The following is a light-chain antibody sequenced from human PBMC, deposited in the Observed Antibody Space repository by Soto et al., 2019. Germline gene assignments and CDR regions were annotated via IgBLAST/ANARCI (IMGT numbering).Light chain of an antibody. J-gene: IGKJ2*01. CDR1: QSVSSN. CDR3: QQYNDWPPKYT. Sequence: EIVMTQSPATMSVSPGERATLSCRASQSVSSNLAWYQQKPGQAPRLLIYGASTRAAGIPARYSGSGSGTEFTLTISSLQSEDSAVYDCQQYNDWPPKYTVGQGTKLEIK. CDR2: GAS. V-gene: IGKV3-15*01.